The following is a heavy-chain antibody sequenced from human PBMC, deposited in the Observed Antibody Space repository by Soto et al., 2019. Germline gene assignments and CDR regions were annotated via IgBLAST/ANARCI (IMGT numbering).Heavy chain of an antibody. CDR3: AKTPPRTAATAYYFDY. CDR2: IIPIFDTA. D-gene: IGHD2-21*01. V-gene: IGHV1-69*13. J-gene: IGHJ4*02. Sequence: SVKVSCKASGDTFSSYAISWVRQAPGQGLEWMGGIIPIFDTANYAQKFQGRVTITADESTNTAYMELSSLRSEDTAVYYCAKTPPRTAATAYYFDYWGQGTLVTVSS. CDR1: GDTFSSYA.